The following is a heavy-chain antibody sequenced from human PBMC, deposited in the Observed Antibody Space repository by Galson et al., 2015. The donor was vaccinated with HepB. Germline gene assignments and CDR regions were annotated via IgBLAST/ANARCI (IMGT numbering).Heavy chain of an antibody. Sequence: SVKVSCKASGYTFTSYYMHWVRQAPGQGLEWMGIINPSGGSTSYAQKLQGRVTMTRDTSTSTVYMELSSLRSEDTAVYYCARDVGPSNYYGSGSYRFDYWGQGTLVTVSS. V-gene: IGHV1-46*04. J-gene: IGHJ4*02. D-gene: IGHD3-10*01. CDR1: GYTFTSYY. CDR2: INPSGGST. CDR3: ARDVGPSNYYGSGSYRFDY.